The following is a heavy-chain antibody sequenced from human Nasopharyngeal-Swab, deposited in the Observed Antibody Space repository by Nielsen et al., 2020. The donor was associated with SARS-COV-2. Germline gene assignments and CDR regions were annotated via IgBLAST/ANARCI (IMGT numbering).Heavy chain of an antibody. CDR1: GGSLTRRSDL. CDR2: NHRSGIT. V-gene: IGHV4-39*07. Sequence: SETLSLTCTLSGGSLTRRSDLWGWIRRPPGRGLEWIGENHRSGITNYNPSLKSRVTISIDKAKNQFSLKLNSVTAADTAVYYCARGGSWKFDCWGQGTLVTVSA. J-gene: IGHJ4*02. D-gene: IGHD1-1*01. CDR3: ARGGSWKFDC.